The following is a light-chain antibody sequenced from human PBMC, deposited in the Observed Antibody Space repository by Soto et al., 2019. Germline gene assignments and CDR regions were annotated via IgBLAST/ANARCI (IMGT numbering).Light chain of an antibody. J-gene: IGKJ2*01. CDR2: DVA. V-gene: IGKV3-20*01. CDR1: QSVGDY. Sequence: IILSQSPATLSLSPGERATLSCRASQSVGDYLAWYQQKPGQAPRLLMYDVAKRATGVPDRVSGSGSGTDFTLTINRLEPEDFAVYYCQQYGNFPYTFGQGTKLEIK. CDR3: QQYGNFPYT.